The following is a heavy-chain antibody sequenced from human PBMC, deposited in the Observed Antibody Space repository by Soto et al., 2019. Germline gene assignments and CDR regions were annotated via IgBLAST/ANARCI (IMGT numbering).Heavy chain of an antibody. J-gene: IGHJ3*02. CDR2: IFPSGNT. V-gene: IGHV4-30-2*01. CDR3: ARAWGETMNTGRAYEI. Sequence: QLQLQESGSGLVKPSQTLSLTCAVSGDSITSGGYSWNWIRQPPGTGLEWMGYIFPSGNTFYNPPIERRVTMSMQGSQSQFSLELISVTAADAAVSYWARAWGETMNTGRAYEIWGQGTMVTVSS. D-gene: IGHD3-16*01. CDR1: GDSITSGGYS.